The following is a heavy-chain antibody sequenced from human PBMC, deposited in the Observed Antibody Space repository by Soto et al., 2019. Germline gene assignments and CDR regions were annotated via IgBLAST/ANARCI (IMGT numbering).Heavy chain of an antibody. CDR3: ARGQDGGKGPRIGRY. Sequence: PSATLSLTCAVYGGSFSGYYWSWIRQPPGKGLEWIGEINHSGSTNYNPSLKSRVTISVDTSKNQFSLKLSSVTAADTALYYCARGQDGGKGPRIGRYWGQGTLVTVSS. D-gene: IGHD2-15*01. CDR1: GGSFSGYY. CDR2: INHSGST. V-gene: IGHV4-34*01. J-gene: IGHJ4*02.